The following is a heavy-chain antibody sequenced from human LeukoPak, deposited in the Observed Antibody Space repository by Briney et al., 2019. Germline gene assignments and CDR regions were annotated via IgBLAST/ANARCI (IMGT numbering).Heavy chain of an antibody. V-gene: IGHV3-23*01. CDR1: GFAFSSFA. Sequence: GGSLRLSCAASGFAFSSFAMTWVRQAPGKGLEWVSTIVRNGDTTYYTDSVKGRFTVSRDNSKNSLYLQMNSPRAEDTAVYYCAKDAVAPGSSGDFFDYWGLGTLVTVSS. CDR2: IVRNGDTT. J-gene: IGHJ4*02. CDR3: AKDAVAPGSSGDFFDY. D-gene: IGHD3-10*01.